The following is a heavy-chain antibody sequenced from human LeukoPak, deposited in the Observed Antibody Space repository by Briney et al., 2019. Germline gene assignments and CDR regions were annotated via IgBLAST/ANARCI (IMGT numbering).Heavy chain of an antibody. CDR3: ARRATVTKAFDY. CDR1: GGSISSSTYY. Sequence: PSETLSLTCTVSGGSISSSTYYWGWIRQPPGKGVEWIGSIYYSGTTYYNPSLKSRVTISVDTSKNQFSLKLRSLTAADTAVYYCARRATVTKAFDYWGQGTLVTVSS. J-gene: IGHJ4*02. D-gene: IGHD4-17*01. V-gene: IGHV4-39*01. CDR2: IYYSGTT.